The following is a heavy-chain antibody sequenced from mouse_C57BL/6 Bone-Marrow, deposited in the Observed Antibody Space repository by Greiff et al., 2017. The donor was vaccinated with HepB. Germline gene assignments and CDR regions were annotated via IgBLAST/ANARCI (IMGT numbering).Heavy chain of an antibody. J-gene: IGHJ2*01. D-gene: IGHD1-1*01. Sequence: VQLQQPGAELVKPGASVKMSCKASGYTFTSYWITWVKQRTGQGLEWIGDIDPGSGSTNYNEKFKSKATLTVDTSSSTAYMQLSSLTSEDSAVYYCARRYYESSFPSFDYWGQGTTLTVSS. CDR1: GYTFTSYW. V-gene: IGHV1-55*01. CDR2: IDPGSGST. CDR3: ARRYYESSFPSFDY.